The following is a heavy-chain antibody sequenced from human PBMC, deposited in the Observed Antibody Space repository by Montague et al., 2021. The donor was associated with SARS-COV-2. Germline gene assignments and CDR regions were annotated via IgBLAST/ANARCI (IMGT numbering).Heavy chain of an antibody. CDR1: GGSISNSDYS. CDR3: ARGQRRGKWFDP. D-gene: IGHD6-25*01. CDR2: IFHSGST. J-gene: IGHJ5*02. V-gene: IGHV4-30-2*01. Sequence: TLSLTCTVSGGSISNSDYSWNWIRQPPGKGLEWIGYIFHSGSTYYSPSLKSRVTISVDRSKNQFSLNLSSVTAADTAIYYCARGQRRGKWFDPWGQGALVTVSS.